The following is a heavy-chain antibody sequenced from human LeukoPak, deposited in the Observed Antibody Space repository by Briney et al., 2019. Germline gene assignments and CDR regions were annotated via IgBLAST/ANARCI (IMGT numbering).Heavy chain of an antibody. Sequence: ASVKVSCKASGGTFSSYAISWVRQAPGQGLEWMGGIIPIFGTANYAQKFQGRVTITADESTSTAYMELSSLRSEDTAVYYCARVHPPGGYGRGGYDYYYYMDVWGKGTTVTISS. J-gene: IGHJ6*03. V-gene: IGHV1-69*13. CDR1: GGTFSSYA. D-gene: IGHD3-16*01. CDR3: ARVHPPGGYGRGGYDYYYYMDV. CDR2: IIPIFGTA.